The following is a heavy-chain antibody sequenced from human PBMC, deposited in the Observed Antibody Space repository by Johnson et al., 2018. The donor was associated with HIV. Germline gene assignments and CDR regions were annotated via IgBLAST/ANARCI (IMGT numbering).Heavy chain of an antibody. CDR2: IWYDGSNK. CDR3: AKDVLWGSGSVLGAFDV. Sequence: QVQVVESGGGVVQPGRSLRLSCAASGFTFSSYGMHWVRQAPGKGLEWVAVIWYDGSNKYYADSVKGRFTISRDNSKNPLYLQMNSLRAEDTAVYYCAKDVLWGSGSVLGAFDVWGQGTMLTVSS. J-gene: IGHJ3*01. CDR1: GFTFSSYG. V-gene: IGHV3-33*06. D-gene: IGHD1-26*01.